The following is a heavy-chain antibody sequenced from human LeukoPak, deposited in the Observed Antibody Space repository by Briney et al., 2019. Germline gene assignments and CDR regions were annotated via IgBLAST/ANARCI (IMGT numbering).Heavy chain of an antibody. Sequence: GGSLRLSCAASGFTFSSYSMNWVGQAPGKGLEWVSSISSSSSYIYYADSVKGRFTISRDNAKNSLYLQMNSLRAEDTAVYYCARAGGSGSYYRKIYYYYGMDVWGKGTTVTVSS. CDR2: ISSSSSYI. J-gene: IGHJ6*04. CDR3: ARAGGSGSYYRKIYYYYGMDV. CDR1: GFTFSSYS. D-gene: IGHD3-10*01. V-gene: IGHV3-21*01.